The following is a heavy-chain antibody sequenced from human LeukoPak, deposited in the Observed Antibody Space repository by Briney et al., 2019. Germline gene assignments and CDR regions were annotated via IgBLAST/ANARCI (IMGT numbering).Heavy chain of an antibody. D-gene: IGHD2-21*01. Sequence: GGSLRLSCAASGFTFSSYGMHWVRQAPGKGLEWVAFIRYDGSNKYYADSVKGRFTISRDNSKNTLYLQMNSLRAEDTAVYYCAPTYCGGDCYYGYWGQGTLVTVSS. V-gene: IGHV3-30*02. CDR1: GFTFSSYG. CDR2: IRYDGSNK. CDR3: APTYCGGDCYYGY. J-gene: IGHJ4*02.